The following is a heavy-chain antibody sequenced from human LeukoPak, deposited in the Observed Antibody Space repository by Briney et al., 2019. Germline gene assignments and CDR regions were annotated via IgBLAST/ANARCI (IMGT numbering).Heavy chain of an antibody. CDR3: ARGKLVAGYFDY. CDR2: IYSGGST. V-gene: IGHV3-53*01. J-gene: IGHJ4*02. CDR1: GFTVSNNY. Sequence: PGGSLRLSCAASGFTVSNNYMSWVRQAPGKGLEWVPVIYSGGSTYYADSVRGRFTISRDNSKNTLYLQMNSLRAEDTAVYYCARGKLVAGYFDYWGQGTLVTVSS. D-gene: IGHD6-19*01.